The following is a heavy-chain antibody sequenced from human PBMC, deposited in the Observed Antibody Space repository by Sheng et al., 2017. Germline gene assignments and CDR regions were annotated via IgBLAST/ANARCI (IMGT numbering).Heavy chain of an antibody. Sequence: VQLQQWGAGLLKPSETLSLTCAVYGGSFSGYYWSWIRQPPGKGLEWIGEINHSGSTNYNPSLKSRVTISVDTSKNQFSLKLSSVTAADTAVYYCARGFGRIAARTQQRWGWFDPWGQGTLVTVSS. V-gene: IGHV4-34*01. CDR1: GGSFSGYY. CDR3: ARGFGRIAARTQQRWGWFDP. D-gene: IGHD6-25*01. J-gene: IGHJ5*02. CDR2: INHSGST.